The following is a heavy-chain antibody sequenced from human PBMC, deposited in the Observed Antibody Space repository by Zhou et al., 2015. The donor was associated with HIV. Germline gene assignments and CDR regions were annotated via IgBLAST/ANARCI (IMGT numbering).Heavy chain of an antibody. CDR1: GGTFSSYT. CDR2: IIPILGIA. J-gene: IGHJ4*02. D-gene: IGHD6-13*01. CDR3: ARLQRPTLQQLVVGRGGGDY. Sequence: QVQLVQSGAEVKKPGSSVKVSCKASGGTFSSYTISWVRQAPGQGLEWMGRIIPILGIANYAQKFQGRVTITADKSTSTAYMELSSLRSEDTAVYYCARLQRPTLQQLVVGRGGGDYWGQGTLVTVSS. V-gene: IGHV1-69*02.